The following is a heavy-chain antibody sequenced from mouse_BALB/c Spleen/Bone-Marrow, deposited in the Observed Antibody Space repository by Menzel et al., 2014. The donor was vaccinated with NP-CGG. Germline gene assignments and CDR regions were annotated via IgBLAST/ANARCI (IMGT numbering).Heavy chain of an antibody. CDR3: ARSRDGYDPFAY. CDR1: SYTFTSYW. D-gene: IGHD2-2*01. Sequence: VQLQQSGAELAKPGASVKMSCKASSYTFTSYWMHWVKQRPGQGLEWIGYINPSTGYTEYNQKFKDKATLTADKSSSTAYMQLSSLTSEDSAVYYCARSRDGYDPFAYWGQGTLVTVSA. J-gene: IGHJ3*01. V-gene: IGHV1-7*01. CDR2: INPSTGYT.